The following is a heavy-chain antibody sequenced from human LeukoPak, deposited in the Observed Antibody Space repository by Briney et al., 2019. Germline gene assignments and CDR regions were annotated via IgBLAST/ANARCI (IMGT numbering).Heavy chain of an antibody. CDR3: ARDFWSGYYTED. CDR2: LSGSSSGSTSII. D-gene: IGHD3-3*01. Sequence: PGGSLRLSCEFSGIIFSTYALNWVRQAPGKGLEWISYLSGSSSGSTSIIHYADSVKGRFTISRDNAKNSLHLQMDSLSAEDTAVYYCARDFWSGYYTEDWGQGALVIVSS. CDR1: GIIFSTYA. V-gene: IGHV3-48*04. J-gene: IGHJ4*02.